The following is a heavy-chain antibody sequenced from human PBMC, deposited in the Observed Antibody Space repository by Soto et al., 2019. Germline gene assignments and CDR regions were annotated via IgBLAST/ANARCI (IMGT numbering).Heavy chain of an antibody. J-gene: IGHJ6*02. V-gene: IGHV3-9*01. Sequence: PGGSLRLSCAASGFTFDDYAMHWVRQAPGKGLEWVSGISWNSGSIGYADSVKGRFTISRDNAKNSLYLQMNSLRAEDTALYYCAKDAGSGSYYLPSYYYGMDVWGQGTTVTVSS. CDR1: GFTFDDYA. CDR3: AKDAGSGSYYLPSYYYGMDV. D-gene: IGHD3-10*01. CDR2: ISWNSGSI.